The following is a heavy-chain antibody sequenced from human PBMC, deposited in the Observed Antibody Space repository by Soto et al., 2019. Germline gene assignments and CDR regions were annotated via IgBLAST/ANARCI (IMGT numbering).Heavy chain of an antibody. Sequence: GGSLRLSCAASGFSFRSYGMHWARQSPGKGLEWVATIWYDGSKKYYGESVKGRFSVSRDNSKSTLDLQMNSLRVEDTGVYYCAREHGYCSGGTCPSELDFWGQGALVTVSS. J-gene: IGHJ4*02. CDR2: IWYDGSKK. V-gene: IGHV3-33*01. CDR1: GFSFRSYG. D-gene: IGHD2-15*01. CDR3: AREHGYCSGGTCPSELDF.